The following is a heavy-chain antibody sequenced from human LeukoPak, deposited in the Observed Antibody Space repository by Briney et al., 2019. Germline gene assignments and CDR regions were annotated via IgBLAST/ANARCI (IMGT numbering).Heavy chain of an antibody. CDR3: ARLRYSGSYEFDY. D-gene: IGHD1-26*01. CDR2: IKQDGSEK. Sequence: GGSLRLSCAASGFTFSSYWMSRVRQAPGEGLEWGANIKQDGSEKYYVDSVKGRFTISRDNAKNSLYLQMNSLRAEDTAVYYCARLRYSGSYEFDYWGQGTLVTVSS. V-gene: IGHV3-7*01. J-gene: IGHJ4*02. CDR1: GFTFSSYW.